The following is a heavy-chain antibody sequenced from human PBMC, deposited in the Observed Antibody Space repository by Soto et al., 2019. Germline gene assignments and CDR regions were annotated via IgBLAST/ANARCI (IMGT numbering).Heavy chain of an antibody. CDR1: GFTFSSYA. Sequence: PGGSLRLSCAASGFTFSSYALHWVRQAPGKGLEYVSGINSNGGSTYYANSVKGRFTISRDNSKNTLYLQMGSLRAEDMAVYYCARDQSGYYGSGSLNWFDPWGQGTLVTVSS. CDR3: ARDQSGYYGSGSLNWFDP. J-gene: IGHJ5*02. CDR2: INSNGGST. V-gene: IGHV3-64*01. D-gene: IGHD3-10*01.